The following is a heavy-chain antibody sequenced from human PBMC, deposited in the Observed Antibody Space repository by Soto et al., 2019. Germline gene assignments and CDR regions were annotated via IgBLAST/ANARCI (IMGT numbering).Heavy chain of an antibody. V-gene: IGHV3-48*02. Sequence: GSLRLSCAASGFTFSSYSMNWVRQAPGKGLEWVSYISSSSSTIYYADSVKGRFTISRDNAKNSLYLQMNSLRDEDTAVYYCARDMDDILTGTAGYFDYWGQGTLVTVSS. D-gene: IGHD3-9*01. J-gene: IGHJ4*02. CDR1: GFTFSSYS. CDR2: ISSSSSTI. CDR3: ARDMDDILTGTAGYFDY.